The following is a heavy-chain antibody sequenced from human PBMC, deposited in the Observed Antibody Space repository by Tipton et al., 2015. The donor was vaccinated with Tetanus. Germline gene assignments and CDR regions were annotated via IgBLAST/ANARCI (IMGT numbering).Heavy chain of an antibody. CDR3: AILPKRWQAPRGAP. J-gene: IGHJ5*02. D-gene: IGHD3-10*01. Sequence: TLSLTCAVSGGSSSSFYWSWIRQPPGGGLEWIGEINQRGTTYNPSLKRRATISVDSSATQLSLSLTSVTAADTAVYFCAILPKRWQAPRGAPWGQGVLVTVSS. CDR2: INQRGT. V-gene: IGHV4-34*01. CDR1: GGSSSSFY.